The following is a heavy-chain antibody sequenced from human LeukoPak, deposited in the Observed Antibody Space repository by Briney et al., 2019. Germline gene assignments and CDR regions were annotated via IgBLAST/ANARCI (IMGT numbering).Heavy chain of an antibody. D-gene: IGHD6-19*01. CDR2: INPNSGGT. J-gene: IGHJ4*02. CDR3: ARALEMAVAGTVDY. Sequence: ASVKVSCKASGYTFTGYYMHWVRQAPGQGLEWMGWINPNSGGTNYAQKFQGRVTMTRDTSISTAYMELSRLRSDDTAVYYCARALEMAVAGTVDYWGQGTLVTVSS. V-gene: IGHV1-2*02. CDR1: GYTFTGYY.